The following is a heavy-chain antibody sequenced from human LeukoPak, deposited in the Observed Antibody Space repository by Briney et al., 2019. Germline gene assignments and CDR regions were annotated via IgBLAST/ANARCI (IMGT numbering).Heavy chain of an antibody. J-gene: IGHJ4*02. CDR3: AKDRVAGRRPLLELGY. CDR2: ISDSGGST. CDR1: GFPFSSYA. V-gene: IGHV3-23*01. Sequence: GGSLRLSCSASGFPFSSYAMHRVRQAPGKGLEYVSAISDSGGSTYYADSVKGRFTISRDNSKNTLYLQMNSLRAEDTAVYYCAKDRVAGRRPLLELGYWGQGTLVTVSS. D-gene: IGHD6-19*01.